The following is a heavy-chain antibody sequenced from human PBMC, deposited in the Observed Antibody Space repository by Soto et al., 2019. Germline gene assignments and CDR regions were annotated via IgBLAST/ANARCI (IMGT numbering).Heavy chain of an antibody. J-gene: IGHJ4*02. CDR3: ARESEDLTSNCAY. Sequence: GSLRLSCAASGFTFTRYSMNWLRQAPGKGLEWLSSSSSNTNYIYYGDSMKGRLTISRDNAKKSLYLEMISLRAEDTAVYYCARESEDLTSNCAYWGQGTL. V-gene: IGHV3-21*01. CDR1: GFTFTRYS. CDR2: SSSNTNYI.